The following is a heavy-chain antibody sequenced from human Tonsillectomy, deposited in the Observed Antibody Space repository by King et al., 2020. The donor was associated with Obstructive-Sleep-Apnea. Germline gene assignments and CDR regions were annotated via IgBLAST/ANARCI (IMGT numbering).Heavy chain of an antibody. CDR1: GFSLSTSGVG. V-gene: IGHV2-5*01. Sequence: TLKESGPTLVKPPQTLTLTCTFSGFSLSTSGVGVGWIRQPPGKALEWLALIYWNDDKRYSPSLKSRLTNTKDTSKNQVVLTMTNMDPVHTATYYCAQTLYSSGWGYFDYWGEGTLLTVSS. D-gene: IGHD6-19*01. J-gene: IGHJ4*02. CDR3: AQTLYSSGWGYFDY. CDR2: IYWNDDK.